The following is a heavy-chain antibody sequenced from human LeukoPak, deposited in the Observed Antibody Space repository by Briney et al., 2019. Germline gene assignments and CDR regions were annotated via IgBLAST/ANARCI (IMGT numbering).Heavy chain of an antibody. J-gene: IGHJ5*02. V-gene: IGHV3-11*01. CDR3: AANSAAGTGWFDP. Sequence: PGGSLRLSCEASGITFSAYSMSWFRQAPGKGLEWVSYISNSGSTTDYADSVKGRFTISRDSAKNSLYLQMDSLRAEDTAVYYCAANSAAGTGWFDPWGQGTLVTVSS. D-gene: IGHD6-13*01. CDR1: GITFSAYS. CDR2: ISNSGSTT.